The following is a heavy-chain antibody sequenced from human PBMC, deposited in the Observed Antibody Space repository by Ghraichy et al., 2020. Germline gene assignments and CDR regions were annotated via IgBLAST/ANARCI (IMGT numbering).Heavy chain of an antibody. D-gene: IGHD1/OR15-1a*01. J-gene: IGHJ6*02. CDR1: GASITSPYS. V-gene: IGHV4-30-2*01. Sequence: SETLSLTCDVSGASITSPYSWTWLRQAPGKGLEWIGYIYYGGSGHYNPSLKSRLTISVDRSRNRFSLDLKSVTAADAAVYYCAVLAPNNVDVWGRGTTVTVSS. CDR2: IYYGGSG. CDR3: AVLAPNNVDV.